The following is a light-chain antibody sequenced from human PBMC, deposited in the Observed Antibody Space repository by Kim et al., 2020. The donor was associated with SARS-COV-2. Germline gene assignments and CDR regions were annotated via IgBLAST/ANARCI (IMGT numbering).Light chain of an antibody. Sequence: SVSPGERATLSCRASQSVSSNLAWYQQKPGQAPRLLIYGASTRGTGIPARFSGSGSGTEFTLTISSLQSEDFAVYYCQQYNNWPGTFGQGTKVDIK. J-gene: IGKJ1*01. V-gene: IGKV3-15*01. CDR3: QQYNNWPGT. CDR2: GAS. CDR1: QSVSSN.